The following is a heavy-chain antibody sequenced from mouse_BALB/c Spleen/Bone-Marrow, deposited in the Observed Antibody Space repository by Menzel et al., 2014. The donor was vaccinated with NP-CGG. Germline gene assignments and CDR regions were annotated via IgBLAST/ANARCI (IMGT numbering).Heavy chain of an antibody. V-gene: IGHV5-12-1*01. J-gene: IGHJ4*01. CDR3: AKTYRYSMDY. CDR2: ISSGGGST. CDR1: GFAFSSYD. Sequence: EVKVVESGGGLVKPGGSLKLSCAASGFAFSSYDMSWVRQTPEKRLEWVAYISSGGGSTYYPDTVKGRFTISRDNAKNTLYLQMSSLKSEDTAMYYCAKTYRYSMDYWGQGTSVTVSS.